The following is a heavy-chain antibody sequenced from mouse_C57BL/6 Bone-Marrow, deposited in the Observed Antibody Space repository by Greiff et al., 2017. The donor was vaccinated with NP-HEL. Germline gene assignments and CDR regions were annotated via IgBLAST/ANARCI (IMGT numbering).Heavy chain of an antibody. D-gene: IGHD1-1*01. CDR1: GFTFSDAW. V-gene: IGHV6-6*01. Sequence: EVQGVESGGGLVQPGGSMKLSCAASGFTFSDAWMDWVRQSPEKGLEWVAEIRNKANNHATYYAESVKGRFTISRDDSKSSVYLQMNSLRAEDTGIYYCTRTYGSIYYFDYWGQGTTLTVSS. CDR3: TRTYGSIYYFDY. CDR2: IRNKANNHAT. J-gene: IGHJ2*01.